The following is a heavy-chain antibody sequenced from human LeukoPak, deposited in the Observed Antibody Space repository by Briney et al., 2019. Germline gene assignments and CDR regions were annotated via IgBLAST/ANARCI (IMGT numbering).Heavy chain of an antibody. CDR1: GGSISSGTYY. J-gene: IGHJ4*02. Sequence: SETLSLTCTVSGGSISSGTYYWSWIRQPAGKGLEWIGRVYTSGSTNSNPSLKSRVTISVDTSKNQFSLNLSSVTAADTAVYYCARDSITGDFDYWGQGTLVTVSS. CDR3: ARDSITGDFDY. V-gene: IGHV4-61*02. D-gene: IGHD1-20*01. CDR2: VYTSGST.